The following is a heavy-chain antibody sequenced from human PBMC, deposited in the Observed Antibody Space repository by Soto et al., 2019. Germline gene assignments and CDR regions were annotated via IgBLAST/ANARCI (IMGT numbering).Heavy chain of an antibody. Sequence: SETLSLTCTVSGGSISSGGYYWSWIRQHPEKGLEWIGYIYYTGNTYYNASLKSRVTISVDTSNNQFSLKLSSVTAADTAVYYCARVGISSSDAFDIWGQGTTVTISS. CDR2: IYYTGNT. CDR1: GGSISSGGYY. CDR3: ARVGISSSDAFDI. D-gene: IGHD6-6*01. V-gene: IGHV4-31*03. J-gene: IGHJ3*02.